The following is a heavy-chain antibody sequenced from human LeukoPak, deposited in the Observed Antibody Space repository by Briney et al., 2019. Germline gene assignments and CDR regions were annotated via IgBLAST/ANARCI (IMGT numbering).Heavy chain of an antibody. V-gene: IGHV3-23*01. CDR1: GFTFSSYG. Sequence: GGTLRLSCAASGFTFSSYGMSWVRQAPGKGLEWVSAISGSGGSTYYADSVKGRFTISRDNSKNTLYLQMNSLRAEDTAVYYCAKSASAYYYDSSGYEDYWGQGTLVTVSS. CDR2: ISGSGGST. D-gene: IGHD3-22*01. CDR3: AKSASAYYYDSSGYEDY. J-gene: IGHJ4*02.